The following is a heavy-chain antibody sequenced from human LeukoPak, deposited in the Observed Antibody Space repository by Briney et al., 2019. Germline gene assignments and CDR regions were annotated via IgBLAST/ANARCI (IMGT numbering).Heavy chain of an antibody. CDR3: ARDPRQYSSDLQPLFDY. Sequence: GGSLRLSCAASGCTFSSYAMHWVRQAPGKGRDWVAVISYDGSNKYYADSVKGRFTLSRDNSKNTLYLQMNSLRAEDTAVYYCARDPRQYSSDLQPLFDYWGQGTLVTVSS. CDR1: GCTFSSYA. CDR2: ISYDGSNK. D-gene: IGHD6-19*01. J-gene: IGHJ4*02. V-gene: IGHV3-30*04.